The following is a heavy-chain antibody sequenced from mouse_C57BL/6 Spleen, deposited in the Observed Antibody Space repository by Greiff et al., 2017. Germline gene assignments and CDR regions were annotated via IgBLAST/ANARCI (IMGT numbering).Heavy chain of an antibody. CDR1: GYTFTDYY. J-gene: IGHJ3*01. CDR2: INPNNGGT. CDR3: AREARFAY. V-gene: IGHV1-26*01. Sequence: VQLQQSGPELVKPGASVKISCKASGYTFTDYYMNWVKQSHGKSLEWIGDINPNNGGTSYNQKFKGKATLTVDKSSSTAYMELRSLTSEDSAVYYCAREARFAYWGQGTLVTVSA.